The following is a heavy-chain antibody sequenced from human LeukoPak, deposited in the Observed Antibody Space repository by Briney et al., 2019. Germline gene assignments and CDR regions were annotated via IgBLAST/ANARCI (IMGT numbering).Heavy chain of an antibody. D-gene: IGHD3-16*01. J-gene: IGHJ4*02. CDR1: GFVFSIYN. V-gene: IGHV3-64D*06. CDR2: FNGSVNGASI. CDR3: VKDFGRVRGTPDS. Sequence: GGSLRLYCSASGFVFSIYNMYWARQAPGKGPEYISTFNGSVNGASIYYADSVKGRFTISRDDSKSMLYLQMNGLSSEDTAVYYCVKDFGRVRGTPDSWGQGTLVTVSS.